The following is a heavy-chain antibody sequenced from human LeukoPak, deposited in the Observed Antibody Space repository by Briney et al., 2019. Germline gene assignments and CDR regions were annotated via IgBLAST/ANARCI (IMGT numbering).Heavy chain of an antibody. D-gene: IGHD3-22*01. V-gene: IGHV4-30-2*01. Sequence: SETLSLTCAVSGDSISSGGYSWSWIRQPPGKGLELIGYIYHSRSTYYNPSLKSRVTISVDRSKNQFSLKLSSVTAADTAVYYCARRRSSEPKWFDPWGQGTLVTVSS. J-gene: IGHJ5*02. CDR2: IYHSRST. CDR1: GDSISSGGYS. CDR3: ARRRSSEPKWFDP.